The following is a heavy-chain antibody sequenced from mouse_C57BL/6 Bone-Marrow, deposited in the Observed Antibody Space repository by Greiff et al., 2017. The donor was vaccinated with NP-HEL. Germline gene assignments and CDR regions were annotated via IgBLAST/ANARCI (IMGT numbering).Heavy chain of an antibody. V-gene: IGHV2-2*01. CDR3: AITSHYYGSSYFDY. CDR2: IWSGGST. D-gene: IGHD1-1*01. CDR1: GFSLTSSG. Sequence: QVQLKESGPGLVQPSQSLSITCTVSGFSLTSSGVHWVRQSPGKGLEWLGVIWSGGSTDYNAAFISRLSISKDNSKSQVFFKMNSLQADDTAIYYCAITSHYYGSSYFDYWGQGTTLTVSS. J-gene: IGHJ2*01.